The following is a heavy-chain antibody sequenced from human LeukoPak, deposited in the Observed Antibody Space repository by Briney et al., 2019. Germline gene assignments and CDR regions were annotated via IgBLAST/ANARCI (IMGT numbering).Heavy chain of an antibody. Sequence: ASVKGSCKASGYTFTGYYMHWVRQAPGQGLEWMGWINPNSGGTNYAQKFQGRVTMTRDTSISTAYMELSRLRSDDTAVYYCARDLTMIVVVTSTRYDYWGQGTLVTVSS. V-gene: IGHV1-2*02. CDR3: ARDLTMIVVVTSTRYDY. D-gene: IGHD3-22*01. CDR1: GYTFTGYY. J-gene: IGHJ4*02. CDR2: INPNSGGT.